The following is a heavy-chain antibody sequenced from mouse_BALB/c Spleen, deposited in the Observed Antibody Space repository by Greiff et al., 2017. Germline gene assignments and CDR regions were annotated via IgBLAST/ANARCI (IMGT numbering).Heavy chain of an antibody. CDR3: ARGDYYGNEPWFAY. D-gene: IGHD2-1*01. CDR1: GYSFTGYN. CDR2: IDPYNGGT. Sequence: VQLKQSGPELGKPGASVKISCKASGYSFTGYNMYWVKQSHRKSLEWIGYIDPYNGGTSYNQKSKGKATLTVDKSSSTAYMHLNSLTSEDSAIYDCARGDYYGNEPWFAYWGQGTLVTVSA. V-gene: IGHV1S135*01. J-gene: IGHJ3*01.